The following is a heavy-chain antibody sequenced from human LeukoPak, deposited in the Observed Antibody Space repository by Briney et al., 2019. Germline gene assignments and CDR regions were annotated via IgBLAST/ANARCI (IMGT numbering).Heavy chain of an antibody. Sequence: PSETLSLTCTVSGGSVSSGSYYWSWIRQPPGKGLECIGYIYYSGSTNYNPSLKSRVTISVDTSKNQFSLKLSSVTAADTAVYYCARSEWFGELVYYFDYWGQGTLVTVSS. V-gene: IGHV4-61*01. CDR1: GGSVSSGSYY. J-gene: IGHJ4*02. D-gene: IGHD3-10*01. CDR3: ARSEWFGELVYYFDY. CDR2: IYYSGST.